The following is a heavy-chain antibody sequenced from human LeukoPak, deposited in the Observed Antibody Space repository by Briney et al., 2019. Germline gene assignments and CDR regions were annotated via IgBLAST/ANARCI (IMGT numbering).Heavy chain of an antibody. CDR1: GGSFSGYY. J-gene: IGHJ4*02. CDR2: VNHSGST. V-gene: IGHV4-34*01. CDR3: ASGSSGYIYYFDY. D-gene: IGHD3-22*01. Sequence: SETLSLTCAVYGGSFSGYYWSWIRQPPGKGLEWIGEVNHSGSTNYNPSLKSRVTISVDTSKNQFSLKLSSVTAAYTAVYYCASGSSGYIYYFDYWGQGTLVTVSS.